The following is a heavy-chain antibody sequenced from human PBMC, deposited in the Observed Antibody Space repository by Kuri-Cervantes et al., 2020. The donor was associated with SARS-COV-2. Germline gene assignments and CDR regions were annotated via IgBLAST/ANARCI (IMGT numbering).Heavy chain of an antibody. D-gene: IGHD3-3*01. CDR2: ISYDGSNK. CDR3: ARVDDSGYYGMDV. CDR1: GFTFSSYA. V-gene: IGHV3-30*04. J-gene: IGHJ6*02. Sequence: LSLTCAASGFTFSSYAMHWVRQAPGKGLEWVAVISYDGSNKYYADSVKGRFTISRDNSKNTLYPQMNSLRAEGTAVYYCARVDDSGYYGMDVWGQGTTVTVSS.